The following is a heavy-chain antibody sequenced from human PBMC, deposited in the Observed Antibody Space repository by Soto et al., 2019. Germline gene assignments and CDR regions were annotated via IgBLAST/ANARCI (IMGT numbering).Heavy chain of an antibody. CDR2: IIPIFGTA. D-gene: IGHD2-2*01. CDR3: AREGDIVVVPAAPEYYYGMDG. J-gene: IGHJ6*02. V-gene: IGHV1-69*13. CDR1: GGTFSSYA. Sequence: SVKVSCKASGGTFSSYAISWVRQAPGQGLEWMGGIIPIFGTANYAQKFQGRVTITADESTSTAYMELSSLRSEDTAVYYCAREGDIVVVPAAPEYYYGMDGWGQGTTVTVSS.